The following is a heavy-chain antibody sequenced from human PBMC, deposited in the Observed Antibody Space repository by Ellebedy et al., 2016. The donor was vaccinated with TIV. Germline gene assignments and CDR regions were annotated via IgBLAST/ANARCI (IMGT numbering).Heavy chain of an antibody. Sequence: GGSLRLSXAASGFTFSSYAMSWVRQAPGKGLEWVSAISGGGGSTSHADSVKGRFTISRDNSKNTLYLQMNSLRAEDTAVYYCAKDGGYGSGSYYEDYWGQGTLVTVSS. D-gene: IGHD3-10*01. CDR3: AKDGGYGSGSYYEDY. CDR1: GFTFSSYA. CDR2: ISGGGGST. J-gene: IGHJ4*02. V-gene: IGHV3-23*01.